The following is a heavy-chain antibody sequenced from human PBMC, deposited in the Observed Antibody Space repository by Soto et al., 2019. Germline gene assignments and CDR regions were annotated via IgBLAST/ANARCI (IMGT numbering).Heavy chain of an antibody. Sequence: SETLSLTCDVSGVSITSHYWNWIRQSPGMGLEWIGSTYFRGSASYNPSLKSRVTISLDTSKDQLSLTLSAVTAADSAVYYCARDLRSRGWFDPWGPGIMVTVSS. V-gene: IGHV4-59*11. CDR1: GVSITSHY. CDR2: TYFRGSA. J-gene: IGHJ5*02. CDR3: ARDLRSRGWFDP.